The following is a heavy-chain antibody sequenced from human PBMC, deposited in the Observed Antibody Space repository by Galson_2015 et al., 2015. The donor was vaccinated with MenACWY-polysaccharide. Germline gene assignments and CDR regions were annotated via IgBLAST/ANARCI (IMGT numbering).Heavy chain of an antibody. J-gene: IGHJ4*02. V-gene: IGHV4-38-2*01. CDR1: DYSIRSDYF. CDR2: IFHSGTT. D-gene: IGHD1-26*01. CDR3: ARVEKYSGSYYILH. Sequence: SETLSLTCAVSDYSIRSDYFWGWIRQPPGKGLKWIASIFHSGTTYYNPSLKSRVTISVDTSKNQFSLKLSSVTAADTAVYYCARVEKYSGSYYILHWGQGTLVTVSS.